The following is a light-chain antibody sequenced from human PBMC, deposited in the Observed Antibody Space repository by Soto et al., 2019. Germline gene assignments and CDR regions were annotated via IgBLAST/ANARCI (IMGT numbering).Light chain of an antibody. Sequence: QSVRTRPASVSGSAGESITISCTGTSSDVGGYNYVSWYQQHPGKAPKLMIYDVSNRPSGVPNRFSGSKSGNTASLTISGLQAEDEADYYCSSYTSSSTLVFGTGTKVTVL. CDR3: SSYTSSSTLV. J-gene: IGLJ1*01. CDR1: SSDVGGYNY. V-gene: IGLV2-14*01. CDR2: DVS.